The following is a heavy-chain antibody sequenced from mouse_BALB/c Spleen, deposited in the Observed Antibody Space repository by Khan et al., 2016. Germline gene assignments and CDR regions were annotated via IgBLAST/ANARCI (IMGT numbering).Heavy chain of an antibody. V-gene: IGHV1-4*01. J-gene: IGHJ2*01. CDR2: INPSSGYT. D-gene: IGHD2-1*01. CDR1: GYTFTIYT. Sequence: QVQLKESGAELARPGASVKMSCKASGYTFTIYTMHWVKQRPGQGLEWIGYINPSSGYTNYNQKFKDKATLTADKSSSTAYMQLSSLTSEDSAVXCCARSRRMGVNYFFDYWGQGTPLTVSS. CDR3: ARSRRMGVNYFFDY.